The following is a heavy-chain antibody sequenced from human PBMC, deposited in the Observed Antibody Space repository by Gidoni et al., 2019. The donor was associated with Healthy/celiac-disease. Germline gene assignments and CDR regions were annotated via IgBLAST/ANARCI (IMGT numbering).Heavy chain of an antibody. Sequence: QITLKESGPTLVKPTQTLTLTCTFSGFSLSTSGLGVGWIRQPPGKALEWLALIYLDDNKRYRPSLKSRLTITKDTSKNQVVLTMTNMDPVDTATYYCAHSHYGDYAFGSFDIWGQGTMVTVSS. CDR2: IYLDDNK. V-gene: IGHV2-5*02. J-gene: IGHJ3*02. CDR3: AHSHYGDYAFGSFDI. CDR1: GFSLSTSGLG. D-gene: IGHD4-17*01.